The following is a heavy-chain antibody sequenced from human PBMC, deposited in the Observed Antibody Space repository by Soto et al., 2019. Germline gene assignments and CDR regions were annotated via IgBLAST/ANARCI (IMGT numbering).Heavy chain of an antibody. D-gene: IGHD1-7*01. V-gene: IGHV3-23*01. CDR3: AKDRRAGGNYGLYSDF. Sequence: PGESLKISCAASGFTFSSYGMTWVRQAPGKGLEWVSFSSATGAGTYYADSVKGRFTISRDNSKNTLYLQMTSLRADDTAVYYCAKDRRAGGNYGLYSDFWGQGALVTVSS. CDR1: GFTFSSYG. J-gene: IGHJ4*02. CDR2: SSATGAGT.